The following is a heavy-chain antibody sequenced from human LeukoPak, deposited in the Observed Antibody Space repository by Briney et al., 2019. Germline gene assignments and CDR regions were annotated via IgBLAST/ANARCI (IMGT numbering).Heavy chain of an antibody. Sequence: PSETLSLTCTVPGDSIRRGDYYSSWIRQPPGKGLEWLGYIYYSGSTYYNPSLKSRVTISVDTSKNQFSLKLSSVTAADTAVYYCARDGVGGLYYFDYWGQGALVTVSS. CDR3: ARDGVGGLYYFDY. D-gene: IGHD4-23*01. J-gene: IGHJ4*02. V-gene: IGHV4-30-4*02. CDR1: GDSIRRGDYY. CDR2: IYYSGST.